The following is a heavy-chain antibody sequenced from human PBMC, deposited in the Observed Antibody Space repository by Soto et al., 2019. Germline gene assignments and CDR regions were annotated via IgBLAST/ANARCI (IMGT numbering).Heavy chain of an antibody. V-gene: IGHV3-23*01. Sequence: PGGSLRLSCAASGFTFSSYAMSWVRQAPGKGLEWVSAISGSGGSTYYADSVKGRFTISRDNSKNTLYLQMNSLRAEDTAVYYCAKAQSPEYDILTGYSLHDVWGQGSLVTVSS. CDR3: AKAQSPEYDILTGYSLHDV. CDR2: ISGSGGST. D-gene: IGHD3-9*01. J-gene: IGHJ4*02. CDR1: GFTFSSYA.